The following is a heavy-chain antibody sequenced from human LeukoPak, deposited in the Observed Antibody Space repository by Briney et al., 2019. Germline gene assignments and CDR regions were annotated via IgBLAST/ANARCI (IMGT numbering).Heavy chain of an antibody. D-gene: IGHD2-15*01. CDR3: ARDPIDGCYYFDY. J-gene: IGHJ4*02. V-gene: IGHV1-2*02. Sequence: ASVKVSCKASGYTFTGFHMHWVRQAPGQGLEWMGWINANSGGTSYAQKFQGRVTVTRDTSISTAYMELTRLTSDDTAAYYCARDPIDGCYYFDYWGQGTLVTVSS. CDR1: GYTFTGFH. CDR2: INANSGGT.